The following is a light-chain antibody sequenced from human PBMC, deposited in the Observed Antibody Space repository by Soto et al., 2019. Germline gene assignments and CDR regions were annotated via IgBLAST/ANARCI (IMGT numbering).Light chain of an antibody. J-gene: IGKJ1*01. CDR3: QQFAKSST. V-gene: IGKV1-5*01. CDR1: HNIERW. Sequence: IQMTQSPSTLSASVGDRVTITCRASHNIERWMAWYQQKRGRAPSLLIFDATTLHSGVPSRFSGGGSGTEFTLTINGLQPDDSATYYCQQFAKSSTFGQGTTVEIK. CDR2: DAT.